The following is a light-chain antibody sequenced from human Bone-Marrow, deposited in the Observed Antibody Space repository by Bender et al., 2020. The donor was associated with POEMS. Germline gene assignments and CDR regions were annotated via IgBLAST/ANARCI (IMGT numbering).Light chain of an antibody. J-gene: IGLJ1*01. Sequence: QSALTQPRSVSGSPGHSATISCTGATSDAGVPGYQLNQAKAPRPIIFEVTKRPSGVPDRFSGSKSGNTASLTVSGLQAEDEADYYCSSYTSSSTLVFGTGTKVTVL. V-gene: IGLV2-11*01. CDR3: SSYTSSSTLV. CDR1: TSDAG. CDR2: EVT.